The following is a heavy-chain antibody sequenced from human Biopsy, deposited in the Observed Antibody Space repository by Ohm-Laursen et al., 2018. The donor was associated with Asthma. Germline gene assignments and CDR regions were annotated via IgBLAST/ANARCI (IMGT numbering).Heavy chain of an antibody. CDR3: AHAVPLSDSVFGLYTAYFDY. CDR2: IYWTDAK. Sequence: TQTLTLTRSFSGFSLTTGGVGVGWIRQPPGKAPEWLALIYWTDAKYYNPSLKSRLTITKDSSGNQVQLSMTNMDPVDTGTYFCAHAVPLSDSVFGLYTAYFDYWGPGTLVSVSS. D-gene: IGHD3-16*01. J-gene: IGHJ4*01. CDR1: GFSLTTGGVG. V-gene: IGHV2-5*01.